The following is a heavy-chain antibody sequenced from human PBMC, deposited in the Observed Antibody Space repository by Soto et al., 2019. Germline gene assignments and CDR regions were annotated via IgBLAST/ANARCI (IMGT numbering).Heavy chain of an antibody. V-gene: IGHV4-59*08. D-gene: IGHD3-3*01. Sequence: SETLALTCYVYGGSVSSFCWTWIRQSPGKGLESIAYVCSSGSTNYNPSLKSRVAISLDTSNNHFSLRLTSVTAADTAVYYCARRLDFGNGYFTAPMDVWGKGTTVTVSS. J-gene: IGHJ6*03. CDR2: VCSSGST. CDR1: GGSVSSFC. CDR3: ARRLDFGNGYFTAPMDV.